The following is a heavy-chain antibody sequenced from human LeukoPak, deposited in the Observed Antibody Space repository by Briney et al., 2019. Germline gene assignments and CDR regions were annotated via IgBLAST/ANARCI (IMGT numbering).Heavy chain of an antibody. Sequence: GGSLRLSCAASGFTFSTYSMNWVRQPPGKGLEWLAYISGTTGATYYADSVKGRFTISRDNAMDSLYLQMNSLRAEDTSVYYCVSGPSTLFNYWGQGTWSPSPQ. J-gene: IGHJ4*02. CDR1: GFTFSTYS. D-gene: IGHD2-2*01. V-gene: IGHV3-48*01. CDR3: VSGPSTLFNY. CDR2: ISGTTGAT.